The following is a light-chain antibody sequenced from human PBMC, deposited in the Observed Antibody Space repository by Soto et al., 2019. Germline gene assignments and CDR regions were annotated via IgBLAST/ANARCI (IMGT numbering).Light chain of an antibody. CDR3: MQGTHWYS. Sequence: DVVMTQSPLSLPVTLGQPASISCRSSQSLVYSDGNTYLNWVHQRPGQSPRRLIYNVSNRDSGVPDRFSGSWSGTDFTLKISRVEAEDVGVYYCMQGTHWYSFGQGTKVDIK. CDR2: NVS. V-gene: IGKV2-30*01. CDR1: QSLVYSDGNTY. J-gene: IGKJ2*03.